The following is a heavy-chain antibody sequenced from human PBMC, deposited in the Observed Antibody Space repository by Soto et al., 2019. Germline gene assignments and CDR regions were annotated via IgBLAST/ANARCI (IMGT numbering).Heavy chain of an antibody. CDR3: ARPQGGKLLYYYGMDV. CDR2: IWYDGSNK. J-gene: IGHJ6*02. D-gene: IGHD2-21*01. Sequence: GGSLRLSCAASGFTFSSYGMHWVRQASGKGLEWVAVIWYDGSNKYYADSVKGRFTISRDNSKNTLYLQMNSLRAEDTAVYYCARPQGGKLLYYYGMDVWGQGTTVTVSS. V-gene: IGHV3-33*01. CDR1: GFTFSSYG.